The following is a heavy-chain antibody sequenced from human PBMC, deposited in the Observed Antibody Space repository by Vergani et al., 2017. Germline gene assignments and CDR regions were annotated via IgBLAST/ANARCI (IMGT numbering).Heavy chain of an antibody. CDR1: GFTFSKYW. J-gene: IGHJ4*02. V-gene: IGHV3-7*01. CDR2: IKRDGSEE. Sequence: DVQLVQSGGGLIQPGGSLRLSCVVSGFTFSKYWMSWVRQAPGKGLEWVANIKRDGSEENYGDSVRGRFTISRDNAKNSVFLQMNSLRAEDTAVYYCASNEYGGDAYWGQGTLVTVSS. CDR3: ASNEYGGDAY. D-gene: IGHD2/OR15-2a*01.